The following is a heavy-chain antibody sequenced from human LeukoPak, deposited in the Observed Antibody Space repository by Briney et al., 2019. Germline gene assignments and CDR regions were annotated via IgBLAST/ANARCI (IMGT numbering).Heavy chain of an antibody. CDR2: IYHSGST. CDR3: ARLDSSTSSEYFQH. D-gene: IGHD2-2*01. CDR1: GYSISSGYY. V-gene: IGHV4-38-2*01. J-gene: IGHJ1*01. Sequence: SETLSLTCAVSGYSISSGYYWGWIRQPPGKGLEWIGSIYHSGSTYYNPSLKSRVTISVDTSKNQFSLKLSSVTAADTALYYCARLDSSTSSEYFQHWGQGTLVTVSS.